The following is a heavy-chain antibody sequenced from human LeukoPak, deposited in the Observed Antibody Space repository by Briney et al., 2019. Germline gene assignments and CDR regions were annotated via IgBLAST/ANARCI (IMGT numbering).Heavy chain of an antibody. J-gene: IGHJ4*02. V-gene: IGHV3-30*18. CDR1: GFTFSRNV. CDR3: AKEAYYDSSALDY. Sequence: GGSLRLSCAASGFTFSRNVMHWVRQAPGKGLEGVAIISYDGSNKYYADSVKGRFTSSRDNSKNTLYLQMNSLRAEDTAAYYCAKEAYYDSSALDYWGQGTLVTVSS. CDR2: ISYDGSNK. D-gene: IGHD3-22*01.